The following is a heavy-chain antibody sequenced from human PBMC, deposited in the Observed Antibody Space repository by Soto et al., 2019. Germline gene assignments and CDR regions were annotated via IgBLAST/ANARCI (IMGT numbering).Heavy chain of an antibody. CDR1: GFTFSSYG. CDR2: IWYDGSNK. J-gene: IGHJ6*02. V-gene: IGHV3-33*01. CDR3: ERAQQQWLVSYYYGMDV. D-gene: IGHD6-19*01. Sequence: QVQLVESGGGVVQPGRSLGVSCAASGFTFSSYGMHWVRQAPGKGLEWVAVIWYDGSNKYYADSVKGRFTISRDNSKNTLYLQMNSLRAEDTAVYYCERAQQQWLVSYYYGMDVWGQGTTVTVSS.